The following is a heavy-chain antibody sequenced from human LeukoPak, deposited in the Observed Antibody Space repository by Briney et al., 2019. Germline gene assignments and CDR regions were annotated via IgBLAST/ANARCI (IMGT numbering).Heavy chain of an antibody. CDR3: AKWGDYDILTGYYVPDY. D-gene: IGHD3-9*01. CDR2: ITGSDGSS. V-gene: IGHV3-23*01. CDR1: GFTFTNYA. Sequence: GTSLRLSCVASGFTFTNYAMSWVRQAPGKGLEWVTAITGSDGSSYYADSVKGRFTISRDNSKNTLYLQVNSLRAEDTAVYYCAKWGDYDILTGYYVPDYWGQGTLVTVSS. J-gene: IGHJ4*02.